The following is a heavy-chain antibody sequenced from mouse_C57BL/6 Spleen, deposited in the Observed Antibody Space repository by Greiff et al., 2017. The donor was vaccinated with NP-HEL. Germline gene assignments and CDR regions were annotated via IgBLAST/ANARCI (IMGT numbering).Heavy chain of an antibody. CDR3: TTGYYGSSYVFAY. D-gene: IGHD1-1*01. V-gene: IGHV14-4*01. CDR1: GFNITDDY. Sequence: EVMLVESGAELVRPGASVKLSCTASGFNITDDYMHWVKQRPEQGLEWIGWIDPENGDTEYASKFQGKATITADTSSNTAYLQLSSLTSEDTAVYYCTTGYYGSSYVFAYWGQGTLVTVSA. J-gene: IGHJ3*01. CDR2: IDPENGDT.